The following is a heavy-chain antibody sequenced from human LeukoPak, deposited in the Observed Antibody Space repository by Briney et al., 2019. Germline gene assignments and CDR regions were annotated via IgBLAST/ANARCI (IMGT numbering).Heavy chain of an antibody. V-gene: IGHV3-49*04. CDR3: TRAPHPRCSSSGCYLDY. CDR1: GFTFGDYA. D-gene: IGHD2-2*01. Sequence: PGGSLRLSCSTSGFTFGDYAMSWVRQAPGKGLEWVGFIQAKAYGVATKYAASVNGRFSISRDDSQSIANLQMNDLKTEDTAVYYCTRAPHPRCSSSGCYLDYWGQGTLVTVSS. J-gene: IGHJ4*02. CDR2: IQAKAYGVAT.